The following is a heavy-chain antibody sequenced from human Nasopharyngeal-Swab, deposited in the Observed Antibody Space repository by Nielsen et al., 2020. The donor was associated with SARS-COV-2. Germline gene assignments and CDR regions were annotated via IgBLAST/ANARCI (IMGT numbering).Heavy chain of an antibody. V-gene: IGHV4-59*01. CDR2: IYYSGST. D-gene: IGHD3-10*01. CDR1: GGSISSYY. CDR3: ARDRVAAGMDV. Sequence: GSLRLSCTVSGGSISSYYWSWIRQPLGKGLEWIGYIYYSGSTNYNPSLKDRVTISVDTSKNQFSLKLSSVTAADTAVYYCARDRVAAGMDVWGKGTTVTVSS. J-gene: IGHJ6*03.